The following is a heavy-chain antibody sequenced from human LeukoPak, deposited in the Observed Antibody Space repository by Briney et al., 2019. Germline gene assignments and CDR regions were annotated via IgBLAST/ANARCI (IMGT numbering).Heavy chain of an antibody. CDR2: ISGGSDVI. V-gene: IGHV3-48*03. D-gene: IGHD3-10*01. Sequence: PGGSPRLSRTASAFSSPTSEGNWVHQAPGRGLEWLSYISGGSDVIYYADSVRGRFTISRDNSRGSVYLQMNSLRVEDTAIYYCAKDVAGVRGVRGGFDYWGQGTLVTVSS. J-gene: IGHJ4*02. CDR1: AFSSPTSE. CDR3: AKDVAGVRGVRGGFDY.